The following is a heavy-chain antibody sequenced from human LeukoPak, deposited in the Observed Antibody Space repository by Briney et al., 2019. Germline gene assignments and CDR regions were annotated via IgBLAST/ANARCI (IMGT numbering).Heavy chain of an antibody. V-gene: IGHV1-2*02. CDR1: GYTFTGHY. CDR3: ARGALTIFGVVIAGEFGP. J-gene: IGHJ5*02. CDR2: INPNSGGT. D-gene: IGHD3-3*01. Sequence: ASVKVSCKASGYTFTGHYMHWVRQAPGQGLEWMGWINPNSGGTNYAQKFQGRVTMTRDTSISTAYMELSRLRSDDTAVYYCARGALTIFGVVIAGEFGPWGQGTLVTVSS.